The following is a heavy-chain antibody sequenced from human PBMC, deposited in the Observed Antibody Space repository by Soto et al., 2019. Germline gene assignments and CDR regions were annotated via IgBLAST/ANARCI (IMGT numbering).Heavy chain of an antibody. Sequence: HPGGSLRLSCAASGFTFSSYSMNWVRQAPGKGLEWVSYISSSSSTIYYADSVKGRFTISRDNAKNSLYLQMNSLRAEDTAVYYCARDRGPYSSGWYKGYWGQGTLVTVSS. CDR2: ISSSSSTI. CDR1: GFTFSSYS. D-gene: IGHD6-19*01. V-gene: IGHV3-48*01. CDR3: ARDRGPYSSGWYKGY. J-gene: IGHJ4*02.